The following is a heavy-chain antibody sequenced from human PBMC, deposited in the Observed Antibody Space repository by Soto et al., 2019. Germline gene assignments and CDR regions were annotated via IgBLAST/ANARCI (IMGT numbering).Heavy chain of an antibody. Sequence: QVQLQQWGAGLLKPSETLSLTCAVYGGSFSGYYWSWIRQPPGKGLEWIGESNHVGNTNYSPSLKSRVTMSVDPSKNQFSLRLSSVTAADTAVYYCARVLIAGVTTDWGQGTLVLVSS. J-gene: IGHJ4*02. CDR3: ARVLIAGVTTD. D-gene: IGHD5-18*01. CDR2: SNHVGNT. CDR1: GGSFSGYY. V-gene: IGHV4-34*01.